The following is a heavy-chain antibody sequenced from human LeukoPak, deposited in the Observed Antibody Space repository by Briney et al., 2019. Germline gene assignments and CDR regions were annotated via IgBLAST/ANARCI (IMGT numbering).Heavy chain of an antibody. V-gene: IGHV1-69*13. CDR3: ARDDPSYDFWSGYYRDYYGMDV. J-gene: IGHJ6*02. Sequence: GASVKVSCKASVGTFSSYAISWVRQAPGQGLEWMGGIIPIFGTANYAQKFQGRVTITADESTSTAYMELSSLRSEDTAVYYCARDDPSYDFWSGYYRDYYGMDVWGQGTTVTVSS. CDR1: VGTFSSYA. CDR2: IIPIFGTA. D-gene: IGHD3-3*01.